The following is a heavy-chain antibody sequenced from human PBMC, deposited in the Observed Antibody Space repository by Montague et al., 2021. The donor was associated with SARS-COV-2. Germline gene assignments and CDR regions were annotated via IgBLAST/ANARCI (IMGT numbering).Heavy chain of an antibody. V-gene: IGHV3-30-3*01. CDR3: AREPLAAAGYYFDY. D-gene: IGHD6-13*01. CDR1: GFPFSSYA. Sequence: SLSLSLSASGFPFSSYAMHWVRQAPGKGLEWVAVISYDGSNKYYADSVKGRFTISRDNSKNTLYLQMNSLRAEDTAVYYCAREPLAAAGYYFDYWGQGTLVTVSS. CDR2: ISYDGSNK. J-gene: IGHJ4*02.